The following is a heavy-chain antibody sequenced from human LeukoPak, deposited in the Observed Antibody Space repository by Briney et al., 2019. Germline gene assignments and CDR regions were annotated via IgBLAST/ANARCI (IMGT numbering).Heavy chain of an antibody. CDR1: GVSVIGSY. V-gene: IGHV3-53*01. D-gene: IGHD2-15*01. CDR3: ARAPGGSSPVPGYTQGDY. Sequence: GGSLRLSCAVSGVSVIGSYYCGFRQAPGKGLEWVSVIYRTDFTYYADSVKGRFTISRDDSENTVFLQLDSLRAEDTATYYCARAPGGSSPVPGYTQGDYWGQGTMVTVSS. CDR2: IYRTDFT. J-gene: IGHJ4*03.